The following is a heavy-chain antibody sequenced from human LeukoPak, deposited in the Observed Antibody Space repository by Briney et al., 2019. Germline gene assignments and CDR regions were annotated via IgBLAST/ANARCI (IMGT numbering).Heavy chain of an antibody. Sequence: GESLKISCKGSGYSFTSYWIGWVRQMPGKGLEWMGIIYPGDSDTRYSPSFQGQVTISADKSISTAYLQWSSLKASDTAMYYCARLKIEGKLEWLLGYYGMDVWGQGTTVTVSS. CDR3: ARLKIEGKLEWLLGYYGMDV. J-gene: IGHJ6*02. V-gene: IGHV5-51*01. D-gene: IGHD3-3*01. CDR1: GYSFTSYW. CDR2: IYPGDSDT.